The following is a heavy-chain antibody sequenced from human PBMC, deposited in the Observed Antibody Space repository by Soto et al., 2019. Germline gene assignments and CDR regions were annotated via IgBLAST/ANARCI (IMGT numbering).Heavy chain of an antibody. J-gene: IGHJ4*02. CDR1: GGSINTFY. CDR3: AREGSYSAYTFAHGIQLWSFDF. CDR2: IFSSGST. Sequence: PSETLSLTCTVSGGSINTFYWSWVRQPAGKGLEWIGRIFSSGSTSFNPSLESRVAMSVDTSKNHFSLNLSSVTDADMAVYYCAREGSYSAYTFAHGIQLWSFDFWGQGALVTVSS. D-gene: IGHD5-18*01. V-gene: IGHV4-4*07.